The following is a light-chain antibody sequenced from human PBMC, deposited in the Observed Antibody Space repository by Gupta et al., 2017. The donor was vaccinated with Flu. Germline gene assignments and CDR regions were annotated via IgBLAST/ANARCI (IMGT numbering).Light chain of an antibody. CDR1: QSRLHSNGYNY. CDR3: MQTLHTPLT. J-gene: IGKJ4*01. Sequence: VTPGEPASISCRSSQSRLHSNGYNYLDWYLQKPGQSPQLLIYLGSNRASGVPDRFSGSGSGTDFTLKISRVEAEDVGVYYCMQTLHTPLTFGGGTKVEIK. CDR2: LGS. V-gene: IGKV2-28*01.